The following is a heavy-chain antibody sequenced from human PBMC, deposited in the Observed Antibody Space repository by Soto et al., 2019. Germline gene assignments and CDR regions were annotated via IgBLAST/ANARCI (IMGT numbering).Heavy chain of an antibody. Sequence: QVQLQESGPGLVKPSQTLSLTCTVSGGSISSGAYYWSWIRQHPGKGLEWIGYIYYSGSTYSNPSLKSRVAISVDKSKNQFSLKLSSVTAADTAVYYCAAGRQHYFDFWGQGTVVTVSS. CDR3: AAGRQHYFDF. J-gene: IGHJ4*02. CDR1: GGSISSGAYY. V-gene: IGHV4-31*03. CDR2: IYYSGST.